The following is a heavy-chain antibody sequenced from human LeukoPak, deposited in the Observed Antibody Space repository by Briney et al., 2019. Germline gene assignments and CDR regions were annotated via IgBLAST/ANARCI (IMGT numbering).Heavy chain of an antibody. CDR1: GGSINNYY. D-gene: IGHD3-22*01. Sequence: SETLSLTCTVSGGSINNYYWSWIRQPAGKGLEWIGRIYASGSTNYNPSLKSRVTMSVDTSKNQFSLKLSSVTAADTAVYYCARVVEGSYYDSSGYYFGPGFTWFDPWGQGTLVTVSS. V-gene: IGHV4-4*07. CDR3: ARVVEGSYYDSSGYYFGPGFTWFDP. CDR2: IYASGST. J-gene: IGHJ5*02.